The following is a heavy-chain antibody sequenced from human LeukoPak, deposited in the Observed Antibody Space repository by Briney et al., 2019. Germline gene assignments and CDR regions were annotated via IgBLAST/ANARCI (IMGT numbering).Heavy chain of an antibody. D-gene: IGHD6-19*01. Sequence: PGGSLRLSCSASGFTFSSYAMHWVRQAPGKGLQWVAVILYDGSNKYYADSVKGRFIISRDNSKNTLYLQMNSLTAEDTAVYYCARVVAGSVYNCGMDVWGQGTTVTVSS. CDR3: ARVVAGSVYNCGMDV. CDR1: GFTFSSYA. J-gene: IGHJ6*02. V-gene: IGHV3-30*01. CDR2: ILYDGSNK.